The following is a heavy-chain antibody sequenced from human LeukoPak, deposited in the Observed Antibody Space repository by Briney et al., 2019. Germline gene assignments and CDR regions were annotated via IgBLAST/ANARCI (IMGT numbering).Heavy chain of an antibody. D-gene: IGHD6-19*01. CDR2: IYYSGST. CDR1: GGSISSSSYY. CDR3: ARARGSGWWDYYYCYYYMDV. J-gene: IGHJ6*03. V-gene: IGHV4-39*07. Sequence: SETLSLTCTVSGGSISSSSYYWGWIRQPPGKGLEWIGSIYYSGSTYYNPSLKSRVTISVDTSKNQFSLKLSSVTAADTAVYYCARARGSGWWDYYYCYYYMDVWGKGTTVTVSS.